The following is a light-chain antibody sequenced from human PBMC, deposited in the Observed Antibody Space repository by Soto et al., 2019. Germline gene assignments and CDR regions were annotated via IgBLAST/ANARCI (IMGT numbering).Light chain of an antibody. CDR1: SSNIGAGYD. V-gene: IGLV1-40*01. CDR3: QSYDSSLPVV. Sequence: QSVLTQPPSVSGAPGLRVTISCTGSSSNIGAGYDVHWYQQLPGTAPKLLIYGNSNRPSGVPDRFSGSKSGTSASLAITGLQAEDEADYYCQSYDSSLPVVFGGGTKVTVL. J-gene: IGLJ2*01. CDR2: GNS.